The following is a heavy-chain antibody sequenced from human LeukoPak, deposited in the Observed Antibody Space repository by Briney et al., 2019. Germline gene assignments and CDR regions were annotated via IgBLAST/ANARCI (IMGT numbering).Heavy chain of an antibody. J-gene: IGHJ6*02. Sequence: GGSLRLSCAASGYTLRTYAMSWVRQAPGKGLEWVSAISGSGGSTYYADSVKGRFTISRDNSKNTLYLQMNSLRADSTVKQSFARNTLPYGDYGVSYYYGMDVWGQGTTVTVSS. CDR2: ISGSGGST. CDR1: GYTLRTYA. V-gene: IGHV3-23*01. CDR3: ARNTLPYGDYGVSYYYGMDV. D-gene: IGHD4-17*01.